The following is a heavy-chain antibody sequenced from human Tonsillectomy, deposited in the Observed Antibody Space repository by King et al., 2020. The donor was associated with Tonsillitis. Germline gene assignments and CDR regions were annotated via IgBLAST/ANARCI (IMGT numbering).Heavy chain of an antibody. CDR1: GGSISRGGYY. V-gene: IGHV4-31*03. J-gene: IGHJ6*03. Sequence: QLQESGPGLVKPSQTLSLTCTVSGGSISRGGYYWSWILQHPGKGLEWIGYIYYSGSTYYNPSLKSRVTIAVDTSKNQFSLKLSSVTAADTAVYYCARDQAPTDYYYYYMAVWGKGTTVTVSS. CDR2: IYYSGST. D-gene: IGHD4-17*01. CDR3: ARDQAPTDYYYYYMAV.